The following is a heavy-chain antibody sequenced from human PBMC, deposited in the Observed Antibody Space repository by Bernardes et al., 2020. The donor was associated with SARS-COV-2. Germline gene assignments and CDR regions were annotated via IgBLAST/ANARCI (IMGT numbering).Heavy chain of an antibody. V-gene: IGHV1-2*02. CDR3: ALPPTNYDRYAMDL. CDR1: GYPFTGYY. J-gene: IGHJ6*02. CDR2: INPNSGGT. D-gene: IGHD3-22*01. Sequence: ASVKVSCKASGYPFTGYYIHWVRQAPGQGLEWKGWINPNSGGTNYAQNFQGRVTMTRDTSISTAYLELSGLRFDDTAVYYCALPPTNYDRYAMDLWGQGTTVTVSS.